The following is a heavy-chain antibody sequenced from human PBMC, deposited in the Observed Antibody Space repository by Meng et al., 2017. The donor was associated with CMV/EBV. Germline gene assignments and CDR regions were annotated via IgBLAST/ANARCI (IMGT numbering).Heavy chain of an antibody. CDR3: ARLGELLWFGEPLLGMDV. D-gene: IGHD3-10*01. J-gene: IGHJ6*02. CDR2: IKQDGSEK. Sequence: GGPLRLSCAASGFTFSSYWMSWVRQAPGKGLEWVANIKQDGSEKYYVDSVKGRFTISRDNAKNSLYLQMNSLRAEDTAVYYCARLGELLWFGEPLLGMDVWGQGTTVTVSS. V-gene: IGHV3-7*01. CDR1: GFTFSSYW.